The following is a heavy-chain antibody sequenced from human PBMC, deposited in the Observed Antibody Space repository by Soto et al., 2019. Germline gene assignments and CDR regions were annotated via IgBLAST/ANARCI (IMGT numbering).Heavy chain of an antibody. CDR3: ARDFYYDHL. Sequence: GVSLRLSCAASGFTFSSYAMHWVRQAPGKGLEWVAVISYDGSNKYYADSVKGRFTISRDNAKNSLYLQMNSLRAEDTAVYYCARDFYYDHLWGQGTMVTVSS. CDR1: GFTFSSYA. D-gene: IGHD3-22*01. CDR2: ISYDGSNK. V-gene: IGHV3-30-3*01. J-gene: IGHJ3*01.